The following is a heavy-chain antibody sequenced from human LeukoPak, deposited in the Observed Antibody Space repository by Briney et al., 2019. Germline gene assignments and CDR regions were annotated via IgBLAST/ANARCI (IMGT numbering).Heavy chain of an antibody. V-gene: IGHV4-31*03. CDR3: ARDRAGGMDV. D-gene: IGHD3-10*01. Sequence: PSETLSLTCTVSGVSISSGSYPWNWIRQHPGKGLEWIGHTLYSGGTYYNPSLKSRLTISVDTSKNQLSLKLTSVTAADTAVYYRARDRAGGMDVWGQGTTVTVSS. CDR2: TLYSGGT. J-gene: IGHJ6*01. CDR1: GVSISSGSYP.